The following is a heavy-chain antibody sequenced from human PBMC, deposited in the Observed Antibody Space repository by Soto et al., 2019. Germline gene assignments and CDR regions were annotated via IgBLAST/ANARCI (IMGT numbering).Heavy chain of an antibody. CDR1: GFTFSSYW. J-gene: IGHJ5*02. V-gene: IGHV3-7*03. D-gene: IGHD2-2*01. Sequence: EVQLVESGGGLVQPEGSLRLSCAASGFTFSSYWMSWVRQAPGKGLEWVANIKQDGSEKFYVDSVKGRFTISKDNAKNSVYLQMYSLRAEDTAVYYCARGHTTSPNWFDPWGQGTLVTVSS. CDR2: IKQDGSEK. CDR3: ARGHTTSPNWFDP.